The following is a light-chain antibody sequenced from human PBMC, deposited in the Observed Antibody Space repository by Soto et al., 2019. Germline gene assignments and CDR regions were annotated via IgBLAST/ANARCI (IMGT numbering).Light chain of an antibody. CDR2: SAS. Sequence: MMQSAATLSSSRGGAATGPCSSRQWVKHDLAGYRQEPVQAPSLLIFSASTRATGVPARFSGSGSGTEFTLTISSLQSEDFGVYYCQQYNKWPQWTFGQGTKVDIK. CDR1: QWVKHD. V-gene: IGKV3-15*01. CDR3: QQYNKWPQWT. J-gene: IGKJ1*01.